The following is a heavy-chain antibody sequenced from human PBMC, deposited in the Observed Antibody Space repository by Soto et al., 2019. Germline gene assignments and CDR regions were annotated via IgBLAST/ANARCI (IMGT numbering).Heavy chain of an antibody. J-gene: IGHJ6*02. Sequence: SQTLSLTCAISGDSVSSNSAAWNWIRQSPSRGLEWLGRTYYRYKWYNDYAVSVKSRISINPDTSKNQVSLQLNSVTPEDTAVYYCARVGSVGASNSYDMDVWGQGTTVTVSS. CDR1: GDSVSSNSAA. V-gene: IGHV6-1*01. CDR3: ARVGSVGASNSYDMDV. D-gene: IGHD1-26*01. CDR2: TYYRYKWYN.